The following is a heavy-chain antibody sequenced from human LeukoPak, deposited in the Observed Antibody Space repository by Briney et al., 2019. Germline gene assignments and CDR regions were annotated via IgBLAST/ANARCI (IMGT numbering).Heavy chain of an antibody. D-gene: IGHD6-19*01. Sequence: SETRSLTCTVSGDSISGYGWSWIRQPPGNGPEYLGYIYYSGTTYYSPSLKSRLTMSIDTSKSQLSLQLSSVTAADTAVYYCARLSKLNTIGWSAFDMWGQGTMVTVSS. CDR1: GDSISGYG. CDR3: ARLSKLNTIGWSAFDM. J-gene: IGHJ3*02. CDR2: IYYSGTT. V-gene: IGHV4-59*08.